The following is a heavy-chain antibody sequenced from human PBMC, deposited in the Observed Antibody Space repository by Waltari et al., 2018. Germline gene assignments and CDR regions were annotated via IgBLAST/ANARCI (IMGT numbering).Heavy chain of an antibody. V-gene: IGHV3-66*01. CDR2: IYSSAPT. J-gene: IGHJ3*01. D-gene: IGHD6-6*01. Sequence: EGQLVESGGGLVKPGGSLRLSCAASGFTVTSTYMNWVRQAPGKGLEWVSTIYSSAPTFYADSVKGRFTISRYNSKTLLFLQMDDLRVNDTAVYYCARGGQIVRPRPLDLWGPGTLVTVSS. CDR3: ARGGQIVRPRPLDL. CDR1: GFTVTSTY.